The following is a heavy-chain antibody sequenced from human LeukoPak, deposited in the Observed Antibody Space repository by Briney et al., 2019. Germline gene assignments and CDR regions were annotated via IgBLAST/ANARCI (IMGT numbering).Heavy chain of an antibody. CDR1: GGSINSGTYY. D-gene: IGHD3-22*01. V-gene: IGHV4-39*07. CDR2: IYYAGST. J-gene: IGHJ6*03. CDR3: TRGSIAYYYMDV. Sequence: SETLSLTCTVSGGSINSGTYYWGWIRQPPGKGLEWIGSIYYAGSTYYNESLKSRVTISIDTSKNQLSLKLRSVTAADTAVYYCTRGSIAYYYMDVWGKGTTVTISS.